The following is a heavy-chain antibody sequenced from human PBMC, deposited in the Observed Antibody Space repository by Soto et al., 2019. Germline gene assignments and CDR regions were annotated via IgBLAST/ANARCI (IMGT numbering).Heavy chain of an antibody. CDR2: IWYDGSNK. J-gene: IGHJ4*02. CDR3: ARDRYSSGWYDLDY. Sequence: QVQLVESGGGVVQPGRSLRLSCAASGFTFSSYGMHWVRQAPGKGLEWVAVIWYDGSNKYYADSVKGRFIISRDNSKNTLYLQMNSLRVEDTAVYYCARDRYSSGWYDLDYWGQGTLVTVSS. V-gene: IGHV3-33*01. D-gene: IGHD6-19*01. CDR1: GFTFSSYG.